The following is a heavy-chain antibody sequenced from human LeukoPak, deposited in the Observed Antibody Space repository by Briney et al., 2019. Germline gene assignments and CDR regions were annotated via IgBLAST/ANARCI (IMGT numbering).Heavy chain of an antibody. D-gene: IGHD3-3*01. V-gene: IGHV1-8*01. Sequence: ASVKVSCKASGYTFTSYDINWVRQATGQGLEWMGWMNPNSGNTGYAQKFQGRVTMTRNTSISTAYMELSGLRSEDTAVYYCAGKTYYDFWSGSDAFDIWGQGTMVTVSS. CDR3: AGKTYYDFWSGSDAFDI. CDR2: MNPNSGNT. J-gene: IGHJ3*02. CDR1: GYTFTSYD.